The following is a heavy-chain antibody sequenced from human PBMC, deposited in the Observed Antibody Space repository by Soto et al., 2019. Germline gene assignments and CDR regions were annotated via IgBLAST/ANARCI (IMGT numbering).Heavy chain of an antibody. CDR2: IYYSGST. CDR1: GGSISSYY. V-gene: IGHV4-59*01. J-gene: IGHJ4*02. CDR3: ARVPPTVTTYFDY. D-gene: IGHD4-17*01. Sequence: SETLSLTCTVSGGSISSYYWSWIRQPPGKGLEWIGYIYYSGSTNYNPSLKSRVTISVDTSKNQFSLKLSSVTAADTAVYYCARVPPTVTTYFDYWGQGTLVTVSS.